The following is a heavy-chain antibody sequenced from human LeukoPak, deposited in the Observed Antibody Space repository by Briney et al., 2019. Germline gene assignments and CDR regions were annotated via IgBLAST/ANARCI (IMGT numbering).Heavy chain of an antibody. Sequence: ASVKVFCKASGYTFTGYYMHWVRQAPGQGLEWMGWINPNSGGTNYAQKFQGRVTMTRDTSISTAYMELSRLRSDDTAVYYCARAGVVPAASPYYYYYYYMDVWGKGTTVTVSS. V-gene: IGHV1-2*02. CDR1: GYTFTGYY. D-gene: IGHD2-2*01. J-gene: IGHJ6*03. CDR2: INPNSGGT. CDR3: ARAGVVPAASPYYYYYYYMDV.